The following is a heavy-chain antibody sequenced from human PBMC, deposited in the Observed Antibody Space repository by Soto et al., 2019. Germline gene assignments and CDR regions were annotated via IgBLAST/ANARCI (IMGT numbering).Heavy chain of an antibody. J-gene: IGHJ2*01. CDR3: ARGGCLYWYFDL. Sequence: QVQLVQSGAEVKKPGASVKVSCKASGYTFTSSAMHWVRQAPGQRLEWMGWINAGNGNTKYSQKFQGRVTITRDTSASTAYMELSSLRSEDTAVYYCARGGCLYWYFDLWGRGTLVTVSS. CDR1: GYTFTSSA. D-gene: IGHD1-26*01. CDR2: INAGNGNT. V-gene: IGHV1-3*01.